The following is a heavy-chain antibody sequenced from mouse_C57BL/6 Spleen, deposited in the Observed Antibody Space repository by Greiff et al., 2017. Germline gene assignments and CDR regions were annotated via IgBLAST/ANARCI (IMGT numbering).Heavy chain of an antibody. J-gene: IGHJ3*01. V-gene: IGHV5-4*01. CDR3: ARETGREGFAY. CDR2: ISDGGSYT. D-gene: IGHD4-1*01. Sequence: EVQGVESGGGLVKPGGSLKLSCAASGFTFSSYAMSWVRQTPEKRLEWVATISDGGSYTYYPDNVKGRFTISRDNAKNNLYLQMSHLKSEDTAMYYCARETGREGFAYWGQGTLVTVSA. CDR1: GFTFSSYA.